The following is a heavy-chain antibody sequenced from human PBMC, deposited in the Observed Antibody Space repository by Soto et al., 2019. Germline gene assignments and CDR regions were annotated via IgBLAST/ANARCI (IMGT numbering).Heavy chain of an antibody. CDR2: IYSGGTT. CDR3: HGYGY. J-gene: IGHJ4*02. Sequence: EVQLVESGGGLIQPGGSLRLSCAVSGFTVRANYMSWVRQAPGKGLEWVSVIYSGGTTYYADSVKGRFIISRDISKNTLYLQRNILRAEDTAVYDCHGYGYWGQGTLVTVSS. D-gene: IGHD5-12*01. V-gene: IGHV3-53*01. CDR1: GFTVRANY.